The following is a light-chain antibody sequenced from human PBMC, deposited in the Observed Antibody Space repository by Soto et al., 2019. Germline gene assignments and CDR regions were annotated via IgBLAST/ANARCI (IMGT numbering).Light chain of an antibody. J-gene: IGLJ3*02. CDR1: SGSIASNY. V-gene: IGLV6-57*03. Sequence: NFMLTQPHSVSESPGKTVTISCTRSSGSIASNYGQWYQQRPGSAPTTVIYEDNQRPSGVPDRFSGSIDSSSNSASLTISGLKTEDEADYYCQSYDSSIPWVFGGGTKLTVL. CDR3: QSYDSSIPWV. CDR2: EDN.